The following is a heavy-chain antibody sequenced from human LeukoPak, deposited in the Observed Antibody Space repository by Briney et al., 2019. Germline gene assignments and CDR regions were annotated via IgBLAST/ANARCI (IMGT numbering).Heavy chain of an antibody. CDR3: ARDPGVVILQYYFDY. CDR1: GFTFSSYW. Sequence: GGSLRLSCAASGFTFSSYWMHWVRQAPGKGLVWVSRINSDGSSTSYADSVKGRFTISRDNAKNTLYLQMNSLRAEDTAVYYCARDPGVVILQYYFDYWGQGTLATVSS. J-gene: IGHJ4*02. V-gene: IGHV3-74*01. D-gene: IGHD3-22*01. CDR2: INSDGSST.